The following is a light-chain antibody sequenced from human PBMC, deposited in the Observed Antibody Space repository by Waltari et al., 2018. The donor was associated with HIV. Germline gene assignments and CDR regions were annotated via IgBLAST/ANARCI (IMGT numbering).Light chain of an antibody. CDR2: DDI. CDR3: QVWDSDSDVVV. J-gene: IGLJ2*01. Sequence: SYVLTQSPSMSVAPGQTARITCGGNNIESKSVHWYQQKAGQAPLLVIYDDIDRPSGIPERFSASNSGNTATLTISGVGAGDEADYFCQVWDSDSDVVVFGGGTKLTVL. V-gene: IGLV3-21*02. CDR1: NIESKS.